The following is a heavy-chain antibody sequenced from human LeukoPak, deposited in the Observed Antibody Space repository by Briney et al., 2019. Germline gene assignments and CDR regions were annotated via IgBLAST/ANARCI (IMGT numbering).Heavy chain of an antibody. D-gene: IGHD4-17*01. Sequence: TGGSLRLSCAASGFTFDDYTMNWVRQAPGKGLEWVSYISYSSIYIYYADSVKGRFTISRDNAKNSLYLQMSSLRGEDTAVYYCARDWPTTVTTAGMDVWGQGTTVTVSS. CDR3: ARDWPTTVTTAGMDV. J-gene: IGHJ6*02. V-gene: IGHV3-21*01. CDR1: GFTFDDYT. CDR2: ISYSSIYI.